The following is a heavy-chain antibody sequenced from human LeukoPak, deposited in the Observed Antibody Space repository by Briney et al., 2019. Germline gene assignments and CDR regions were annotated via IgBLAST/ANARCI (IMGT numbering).Heavy chain of an antibody. Sequence: KSSQTLSLTCTVSGGSIRSGDYYWSWIRQPPGKGLEWIGYIYYSGSTYYNPSLKSRVTISVDTSKNQFSLKLSSVTAADTAVYYCARVSVVRGDLDYWGQGTLVTVSS. D-gene: IGHD3-10*01. CDR1: GGSIRSGDYY. CDR2: IYYSGST. J-gene: IGHJ4*02. CDR3: ARVSVVRGDLDY. V-gene: IGHV4-30-4*01.